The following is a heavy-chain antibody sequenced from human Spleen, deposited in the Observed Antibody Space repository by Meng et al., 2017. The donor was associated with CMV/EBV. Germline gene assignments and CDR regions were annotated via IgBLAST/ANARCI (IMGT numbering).Heavy chain of an antibody. V-gene: IGHV3-23*01. Sequence: GGSLRLSCADSGFGLSTFAMSWVRQAPGKGLEWVSSISGSGGSTFYADSVKGRFTISRDNSKKTMYLQMDSLIAEDTALYYCAKGPQAIQINWFDPWGQGTLVTVSS. CDR2: ISGSGGST. J-gene: IGHJ5*02. CDR3: AKGPQAIQINWFDP. CDR1: GFGLSTFA.